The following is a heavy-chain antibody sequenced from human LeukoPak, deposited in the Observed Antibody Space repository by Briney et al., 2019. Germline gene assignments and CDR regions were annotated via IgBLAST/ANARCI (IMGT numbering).Heavy chain of an antibody. CDR1: GGSFSGYY. V-gene: IGHV4-34*01. Sequence: PSETLSLTCAVYGGSFSGYYWSWIRQPPGKGLEWIGEINHSGSTNYNPSLKSRVTISVDTSKNQFSLKLSSVTAADTAVYYCARVYSNYVEYYYYYMDVWGKGTTVTVSS. CDR3: ARVYSNYVEYYYYYMDV. D-gene: IGHD4-11*01. CDR2: INHSGST. J-gene: IGHJ6*03.